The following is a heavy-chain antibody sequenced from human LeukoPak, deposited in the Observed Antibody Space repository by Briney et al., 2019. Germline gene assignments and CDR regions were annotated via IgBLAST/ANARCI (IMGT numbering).Heavy chain of an antibody. Sequence: GRSLRLSCAASGFTFSSYGMHWVRQAPGKGLEWVAVISYDGSNKYYADSVKGRFTISRDNSKNTLYLQMNSLRAEDTAVYYCANDRGRYCSGGSCYSLDYWGQGTLVTVSS. CDR2: ISYDGSNK. V-gene: IGHV3-30*18. CDR1: GFTFSSYG. J-gene: IGHJ4*02. D-gene: IGHD2-15*01. CDR3: ANDRGRYCSGGSCYSLDY.